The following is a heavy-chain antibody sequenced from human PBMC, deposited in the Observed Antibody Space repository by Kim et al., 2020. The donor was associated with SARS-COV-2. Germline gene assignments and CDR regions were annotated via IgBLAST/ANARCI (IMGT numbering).Heavy chain of an antibody. CDR2: ANPNSGDT. CDR3: ATRATPGLGNLDY. D-gene: IGHD7-27*01. J-gene: IGHJ4*02. V-gene: IGHV1-2*02. Sequence: ASVKVSCQTSGYMFIGYFIHWLRRAPGQGLEWMGWANPNSGDTNYAQKFQGRVTMTRDTSINTAYMDLNRLTSDDTAMYYCATRATPGLGNLDYWGQGTLVTVSS. CDR1: GYMFIGYF.